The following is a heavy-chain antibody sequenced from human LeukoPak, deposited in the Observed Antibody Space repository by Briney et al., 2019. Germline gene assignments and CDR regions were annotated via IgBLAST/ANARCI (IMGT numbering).Heavy chain of an antibody. J-gene: IGHJ4*02. V-gene: IGHV3-49*04. CDR3: TSQHGY. CDR2: IRSKAYGGTT. Sequence: GGSLRLSCTASGFTFGDYAMSWVRQAPGEGLEWVGFIRSKAYGGTTEYAASVKGRFTISRDDSRSIAYLQMNSLKTEDTAVYYCTSQHGYWGQGTLVTVSS. CDR1: GFTFGDYA.